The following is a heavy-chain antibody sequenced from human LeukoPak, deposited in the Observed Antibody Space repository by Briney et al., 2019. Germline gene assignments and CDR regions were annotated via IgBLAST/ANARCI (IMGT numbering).Heavy chain of an antibody. Sequence: SETLSLTCTVSGGSISSSSYYWGWICQPPGKGLEWLGSIYYSGSTYYNPSLKSRVTISVDTSKNQFSLKLSSVTAADTAVYYCARYPTYYYDSSGYYPLYYFDYWGQGTLVTVSS. V-gene: IGHV4-39*01. CDR3: ARYPTYYYDSSGYYPLYYFDY. D-gene: IGHD3-22*01. CDR2: IYYSGST. CDR1: GGSISSSSYY. J-gene: IGHJ4*02.